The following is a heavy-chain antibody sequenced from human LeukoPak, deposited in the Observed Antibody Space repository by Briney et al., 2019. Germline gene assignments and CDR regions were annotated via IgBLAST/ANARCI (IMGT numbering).Heavy chain of an antibody. Sequence: SVKVSCKASGGTFSSYAISWVRQAPGQGLEWMGRIIPILGIANYARKFQGRVTITADKSTSTAYMELSSLRSEDTAVYYCATHYITGTHVGWFDPWGQGTLVTVSS. CDR3: ATHYITGTHVGWFDP. J-gene: IGHJ5*02. D-gene: IGHD1-20*01. CDR2: IIPILGIA. CDR1: GGTFSSYA. V-gene: IGHV1-69*04.